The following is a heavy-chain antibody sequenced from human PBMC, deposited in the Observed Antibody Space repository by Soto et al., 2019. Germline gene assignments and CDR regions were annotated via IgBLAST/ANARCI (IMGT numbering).Heavy chain of an antibody. Sequence: QVQLVESGGGVVQPGRSLRLSCAASGFTFSSYAMHWVHQAPGKGLEWVAVISYDGSNKYYADSVKGRFTISRDNSKNTLYLQMNSLRAEDTAVYYCARENCSGGSCYYYYYGMDVWGQGTTVTVSS. CDR3: ARENCSGGSCYYYYYGMDV. CDR2: ISYDGSNK. D-gene: IGHD2-15*01. V-gene: IGHV3-30-3*01. CDR1: GFTFSSYA. J-gene: IGHJ6*02.